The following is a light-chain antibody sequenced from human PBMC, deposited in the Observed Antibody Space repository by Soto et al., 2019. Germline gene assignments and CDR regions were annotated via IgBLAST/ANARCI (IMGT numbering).Light chain of an antibody. CDR3: SSYTSSSTVV. CDR2: DVS. CDR1: SSDVGGYNY. V-gene: IGLV2-14*01. J-gene: IGLJ2*01. Sequence: QSVLTQPASVSGSPGQSITISCTGTSSDVGGYNYVSWYQLHPGKAPKLVIYDVSARPSGVSNRFSGSTSGNTASLTISGLQAEDEADFYCSSYTSSSTVVFGGGTKLTVL.